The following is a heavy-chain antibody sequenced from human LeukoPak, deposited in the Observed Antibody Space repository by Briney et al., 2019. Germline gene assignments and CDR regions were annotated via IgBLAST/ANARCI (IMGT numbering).Heavy chain of an antibody. J-gene: IGHJ4*02. CDR2: IEKDGSEI. Sequence: PPGRSLRLSCAASGFTSSNYWMNWVRPAPGKGMEWVAIIEKDGSEIMYVDSGKGRFTISRDNAKNSLYLQMNSLRAEDTAVYYCAAGAGWLIDWWGQGTLVTVSS. V-gene: IGHV3-7*01. CDR1: GFTSSNYW. CDR3: AAGAGWLIDW. D-gene: IGHD6-19*01.